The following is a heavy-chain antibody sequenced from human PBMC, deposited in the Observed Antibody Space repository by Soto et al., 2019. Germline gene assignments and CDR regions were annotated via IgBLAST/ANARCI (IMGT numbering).Heavy chain of an antibody. J-gene: IGHJ4*02. Sequence: HPGGSLRLSCAASGSISTTTPLSWVRQAPGKGLEWVSTISGRGTNTYYADSVKGRFIISRDNLKNTVNLQMNGLGVEDAAIYYCATSFRYFDNWGQGTRVTVS. CDR2: ISGRGTNT. CDR3: ATSFRYFDN. CDR1: GSISTTTP. V-gene: IGHV3-23*01.